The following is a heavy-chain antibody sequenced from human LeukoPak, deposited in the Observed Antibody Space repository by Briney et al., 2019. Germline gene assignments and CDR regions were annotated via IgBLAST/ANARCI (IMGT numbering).Heavy chain of an antibody. CDR1: GFSFKDTG. J-gene: IGHJ4*02. V-gene: IGHV3-30*02. Sequence: GGSLRLSCAASGFSFKDTGMHWVRQAPGKGPEWLTIIWYDGSTKYYAVSVKGRFTVSRDNSKNTLYLQMNSLRAEDTAVYYCAKDFGTTGYYFDYWGQGTLVTVSS. CDR2: IWYDGSTK. CDR3: AKDFGTTGYYFDY. D-gene: IGHD3-10*01.